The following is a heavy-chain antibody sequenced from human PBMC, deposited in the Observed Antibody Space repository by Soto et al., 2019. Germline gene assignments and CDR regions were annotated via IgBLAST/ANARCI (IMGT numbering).Heavy chain of an antibody. CDR1: GGTFSSYA. V-gene: IGHV1-69*06. Sequence: QVQLVQSGAEVKKPGSSVKVSCKASGGTFSSYAISWVRQAPGQGLEWMGGIIPIFGTANYAQKFQGRVTITADKSTSTAYREGGSLRSAETAVYCCARGNFGSSQAGGAWFVGGYYYYYGMDVWGQGTTVTVSS. CDR2: IIPIFGTA. CDR3: ARGNFGSSQAGGAWFVGGYYYYYGMDV. J-gene: IGHJ6*02. D-gene: IGHD6-6*01.